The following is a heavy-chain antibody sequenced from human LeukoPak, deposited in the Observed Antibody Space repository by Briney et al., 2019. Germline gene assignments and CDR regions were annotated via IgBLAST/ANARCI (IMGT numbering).Heavy chain of an antibody. CDR2: IYYSGST. CDR1: GGSIYITSSY. V-gene: IGHV4-39*07. D-gene: IGHD6-6*01. J-gene: IGHJ4*02. Sequence: PSETLSLICTVSGGSIYITSSYWGWIRRPPGKGLEWNVSIYYSGSTNYNPSLKSRVTISVDTSKNQFSLRLTSVTAADTAVYYCARDPTPIAARPFDSWGQGTLVTVSS. CDR3: ARDPTPIAARPFDS.